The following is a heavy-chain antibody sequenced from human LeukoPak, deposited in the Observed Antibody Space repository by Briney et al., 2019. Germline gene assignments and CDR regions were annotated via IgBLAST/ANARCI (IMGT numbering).Heavy chain of an antibody. V-gene: IGHV1-69*06. CDR2: IIPIFGTA. CDR1: GGTFSSYA. J-gene: IGHJ6*04. Sequence: SVKVSCKASGGTFSSYAISWVRQAPGQGLEWMGGIIPIFGTANYAQKFQGRVTITADKSTSTACMELSSLRSEDTAVYYCAGGGSLRFYGMDVWGKGTTVTVSS. D-gene: IGHD2-15*01. CDR3: AGGGSLRFYGMDV.